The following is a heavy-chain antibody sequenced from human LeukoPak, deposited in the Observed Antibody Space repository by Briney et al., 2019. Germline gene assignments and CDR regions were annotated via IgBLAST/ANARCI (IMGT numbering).Heavy chain of an antibody. J-gene: IGHJ6*03. V-gene: IGHV3-48*04. CDR3: AGEVLDEEDYYYMDV. CDR2: ISSSGSTV. CDR1: GFTFSTYS. Sequence: GGSLRLSCAASGFTFSTYSMNWVRQAPGKGLEWVSYISSSGSTVKYADSVKGRFTIYRDNPQDSLHLQVNRLRAEDTAVYFCAGEVLDEEDYYYMDVWGKGTTVTVSS.